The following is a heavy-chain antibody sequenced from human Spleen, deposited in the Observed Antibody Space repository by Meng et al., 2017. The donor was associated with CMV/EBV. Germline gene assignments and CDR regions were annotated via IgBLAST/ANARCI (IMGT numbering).Heavy chain of an antibody. Sequence: ETLSLTCAASGFTFSGYAMSWVRQAPGKGLEWVSAISGSGGSTYYADSVKGRFTISRDNSKNTLYLQMNSLRAEDTAVYYCARRTPPPIAAVGSYGMGVWGQGTTVTVSS. CDR1: GFTFSGYA. CDR3: ARRTPPPIAAVGSYGMGV. J-gene: IGHJ6*02. CDR2: ISGSGGST. V-gene: IGHV3-23*01. D-gene: IGHD6-13*01.